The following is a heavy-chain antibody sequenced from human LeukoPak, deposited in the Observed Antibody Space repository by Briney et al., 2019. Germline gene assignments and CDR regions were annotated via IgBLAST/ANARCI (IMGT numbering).Heavy chain of an antibody. CDR2: NNGDGRRT. CDR3: ARDQSPLTAMTLGPPAN. J-gene: IGHJ4*02. D-gene: IGHD5-18*01. V-gene: IGHV3-74*01. Sequence: PGGALRLFCVASGFTISSYWMHWVRQAPGKGLVLVSHNNGDGRRTSYADSVKGRSTISRDNAKNTLYLKMNSLRSEDTAVYYCARDQSPLTAMTLGPPANWGQGTLVTVSS. CDR1: GFTISSYW.